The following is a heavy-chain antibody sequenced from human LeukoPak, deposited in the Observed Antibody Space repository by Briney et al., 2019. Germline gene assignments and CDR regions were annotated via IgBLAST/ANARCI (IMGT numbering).Heavy chain of an antibody. CDR2: ISPSVGTT. CDR1: GITLSNYA. Sequence: VASLRLSCTVSGITLSNYAMTWVRQAPGQGLEWVGGISPSVGTTNYADTVQGRFTISTDKPKSTLYMQLNSLRAEDTAVYFCAKRGVVIRVILVGFHKEAYYFDSWGQGALVTVSS. V-gene: IGHV3-23*01. CDR3: AKRGVVIRVILVGFHKEAYYFDS. J-gene: IGHJ4*02. D-gene: IGHD3-22*01.